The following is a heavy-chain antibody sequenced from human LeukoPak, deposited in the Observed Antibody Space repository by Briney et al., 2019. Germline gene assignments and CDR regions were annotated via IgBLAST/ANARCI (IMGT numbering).Heavy chain of an antibody. V-gene: IGHV3-30*03. J-gene: IGHJ6*02. Sequence: GGSLRLSCAASGFTFSSYGMHWVRQAPGKGLEWVAVISYDGSNKYYADSVKGRFTISRDNSKNTLYLQMNSLRAEDTAVYYCARVRTPGSPGNKYYYYAMDVWGQGTTVTVSS. CDR1: GFTFSSYG. CDR3: ARVRTPGSPGNKYYYYAMDV. CDR2: ISYDGSNK. D-gene: IGHD1/OR15-1a*01.